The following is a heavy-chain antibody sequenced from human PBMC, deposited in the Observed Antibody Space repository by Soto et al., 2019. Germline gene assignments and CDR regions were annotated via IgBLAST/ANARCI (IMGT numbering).Heavy chain of an antibody. CDR2: INPSDSYT. V-gene: IGHV5-10-1*01. Sequence: GESLKISCKGSGYSFTSYWISWVRQMPGKGLEWKGRINPSDSYTNYNPSFQGHVTISADKSISTAYMQWSSLKASDTAMYYCARRAAAGSWFDPWGQGTLVTVSS. CDR3: ARRAAAGSWFDP. D-gene: IGHD6-13*01. J-gene: IGHJ5*02. CDR1: GYSFTSYW.